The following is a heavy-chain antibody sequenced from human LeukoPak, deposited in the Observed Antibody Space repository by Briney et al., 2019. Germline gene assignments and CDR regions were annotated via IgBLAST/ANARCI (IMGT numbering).Heavy chain of an antibody. V-gene: IGHV3-7*01. Sequence: GGSLRLFCAASGFTFRQHWMIWVRQAPGKGVEWVANINGDGSETHYLDSVKGRFTVSRDNAKSSLYLQMITLRADDTALYYCARDGLPAGADFWGQGTLVTVTS. CDR2: INGDGSET. CDR1: GFTFRQHW. CDR3: ARDGLPAGADF. D-gene: IGHD3/OR15-3a*01. J-gene: IGHJ4*02.